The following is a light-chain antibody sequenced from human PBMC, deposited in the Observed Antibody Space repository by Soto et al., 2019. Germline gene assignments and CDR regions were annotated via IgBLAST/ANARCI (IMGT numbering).Light chain of an antibody. Sequence: QLVLTQPPSVSGAPGQRVTMSCTGSRSNIGAGYDVHWYQQLPGTAPKLLIYGNNNRPSGVPDRFSGAKSGTSASLAITGLQAEDEADYYCQSYDRSLSASVFGGGTKLTVL. CDR3: QSYDRSLSASV. J-gene: IGLJ2*01. CDR2: GNN. CDR1: RSNIGAGYD. V-gene: IGLV1-40*01.